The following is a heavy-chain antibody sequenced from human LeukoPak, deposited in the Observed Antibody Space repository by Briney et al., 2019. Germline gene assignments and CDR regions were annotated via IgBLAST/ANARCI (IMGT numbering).Heavy chain of an antibody. Sequence: SGGSLRLSCVASGFTFTHYSMHWVRQAPGKGLEWVSLILYDGSSQYYADSVRGRFTISRDDSKNTLFLQMNSLRAQDTAMYYCATDGLTGRTDGTLESWGQGTLVTVSS. CDR3: ATDGLTGRTDGTLES. V-gene: IGHV3-30-3*01. CDR2: ILYDGSSQ. D-gene: IGHD1-20*01. J-gene: IGHJ4*02. CDR1: GFTFTHYS.